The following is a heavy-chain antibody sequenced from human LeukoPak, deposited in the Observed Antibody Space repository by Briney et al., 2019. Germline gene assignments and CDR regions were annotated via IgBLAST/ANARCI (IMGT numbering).Heavy chain of an antibody. D-gene: IGHD3-22*01. V-gene: IGHV3-33*01. CDR2: IWYDGSNK. CDR3: ARAYYYDSSGYYKKYYFDY. J-gene: IGHJ4*02. Sequence: GGSLRLSCAASGFTFSSYGMHWVRQALGKGLEWVAVIWYDGSNKYYADSVKGRFTISRDNSKNTLYLQMNSLRAEDTAVYYCARAYYYDSSGYYKKYYFDYWGQGTLVTVSS. CDR1: GFTFSSYG.